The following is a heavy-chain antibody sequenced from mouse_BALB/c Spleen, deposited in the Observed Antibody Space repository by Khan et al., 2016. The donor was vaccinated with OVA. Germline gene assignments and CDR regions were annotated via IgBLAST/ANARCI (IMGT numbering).Heavy chain of an antibody. CDR3: ARRGLRWDFDY. D-gene: IGHD1-1*01. J-gene: IGHJ2*01. Sequence: QVQLQQSGAELAKPGASVKMSCKASGYTFINYWILWVKQRPGQGLEWIGYINPSTGYTEYNQNFRDKATLTAEKSSSTAYMQLGSLTSEDSAVYYSARRGLRWDFDYWGQGTTLAVSS. CDR1: GYTFINYW. CDR2: INPSTGYT. V-gene: IGHV1-7*01.